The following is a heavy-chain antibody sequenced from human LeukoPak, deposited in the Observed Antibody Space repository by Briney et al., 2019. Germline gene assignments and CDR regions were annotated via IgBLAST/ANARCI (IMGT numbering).Heavy chain of an antibody. CDR2: MNPTNAYT. Sequence: ASVKVSCKASGYTFTNYDINWVRQATGQGLEWMGWMNPTNAYTGFAQRFQDRVTMTRNTSISTAYMELRSLRSEDTAVYYCARAYNYGFRRAADYWGQGTLVTVSS. V-gene: IGHV1-8*01. D-gene: IGHD5-18*01. CDR1: GYTFTNYD. CDR3: ARAYNYGFRRAADY. J-gene: IGHJ4*02.